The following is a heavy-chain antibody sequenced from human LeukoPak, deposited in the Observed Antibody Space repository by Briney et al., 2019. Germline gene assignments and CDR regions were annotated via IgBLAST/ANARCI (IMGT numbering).Heavy chain of an antibody. CDR3: TRDGGAMTDFDY. Sequence: GGSLRLSCVASGFTFSTYGMHWVRQAPGKGLEWVTVISLDGSFKKYADSVKGRFTVSRDNSENTLFLQMNSLGAEDTAVYYCTRDGGAMTDFDYWGQGTLVTVSS. D-gene: IGHD3-16*01. V-gene: IGHV3-30*03. CDR2: ISLDGSFK. J-gene: IGHJ4*02. CDR1: GFTFSTYG.